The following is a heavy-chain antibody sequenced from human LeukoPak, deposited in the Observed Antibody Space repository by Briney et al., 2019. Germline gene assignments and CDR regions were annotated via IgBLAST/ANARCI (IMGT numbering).Heavy chain of an antibody. CDR3: AKDDMITFGGVITVYYFDY. J-gene: IGHJ4*02. CDR2: ISYDGSNK. V-gene: IGHV3-30*18. D-gene: IGHD3-16*02. CDR1: GFTFSSYG. Sequence: GGSMRLSCAASGFTFSSYGMHRVRQAPGKGLEWVAVISYDGSNKYYADSVKGRFTISRDNSKNTLYLQMNSLRAEDTAVYYCAKDDMITFGGVITVYYFDYWGQGTLVTVSS.